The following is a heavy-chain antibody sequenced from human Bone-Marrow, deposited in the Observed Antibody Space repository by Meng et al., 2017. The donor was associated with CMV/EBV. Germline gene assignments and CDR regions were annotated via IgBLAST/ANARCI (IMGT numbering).Heavy chain of an antibody. V-gene: IGHV3-74*01. Sequence: GGSLRLSCAASGFTFSSYWMHWVRQAPGRGLVWLARVDTFGNIRHYADSVKGRFTISRDNAKNTVYLQMNSLRVEDTAVYYCAKDPRYYSSTSYDADNYWGQGTLVTVSS. CDR1: GFTFSSYW. CDR2: VDTFGNIR. D-gene: IGHD2-2*01. J-gene: IGHJ4*02. CDR3: AKDPRYYSSTSYDADNY.